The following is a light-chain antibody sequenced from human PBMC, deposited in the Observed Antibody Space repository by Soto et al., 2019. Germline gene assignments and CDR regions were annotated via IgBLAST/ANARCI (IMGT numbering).Light chain of an antibody. J-gene: IGLJ2*01. CDR2: DVS. V-gene: IGLV2-14*01. CDR3: SSYTSSSTLVV. Sequence: QSALTQPASVSGSPGQSITISCTGTSSDVGGYNYVSWYQQHPGKAPKVMIYDVSNRPSGVSNRFSGSKSGNTASLTLSGLQAEDEADYYCSSYTSSSTLVVFGGGTKVTVL. CDR1: SSDVGGYNY.